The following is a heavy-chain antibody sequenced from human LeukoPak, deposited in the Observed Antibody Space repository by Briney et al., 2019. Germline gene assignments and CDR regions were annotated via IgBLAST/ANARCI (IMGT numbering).Heavy chain of an antibody. CDR1: GFTLSSLC. Sequence: GGSLRLSCAASGFTLSSLCMHWVRQVPGKGLVSVSRIESDGRTAYADSVKGRFIISRDNAKNTLYLQMNSLRVEDTAVYYCARDGRGPEYWGQGTLVTVSS. D-gene: IGHD3/OR15-3a*01. J-gene: IGHJ4*02. CDR3: ARDGRGPEY. V-gene: IGHV3-74*01. CDR2: IESDGRT.